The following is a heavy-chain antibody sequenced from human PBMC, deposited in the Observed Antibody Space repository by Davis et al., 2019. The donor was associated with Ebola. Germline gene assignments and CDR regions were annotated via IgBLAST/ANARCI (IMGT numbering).Heavy chain of an antibody. CDR3: AREYSSSWYVNWFDP. CDR1: GYTFTSYG. J-gene: IGHJ5*02. CDR2: ISAYNGNT. V-gene: IGHV1-18*01. D-gene: IGHD6-13*01. Sequence: ASVKVSCKASGYTFTSYGISWVRQAPGQGLEWMGWISAYNGNTNYAQKLQGRVTMTTDTSTSTAYMELSSLRSEDTAVYYCAREYSSSWYVNWFDPWGQGTLVTVSS.